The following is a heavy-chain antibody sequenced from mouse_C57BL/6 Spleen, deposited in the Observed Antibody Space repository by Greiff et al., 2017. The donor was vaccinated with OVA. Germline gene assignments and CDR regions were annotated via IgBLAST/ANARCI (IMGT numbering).Heavy chain of an antibody. J-gene: IGHJ2*01. D-gene: IGHD1-1*01. Sequence: VQRVESGAELVKPGASVKLSCKASGYTFTSYWMHWVKQRPGQGLEWIGMIHPNSGSTNYNEKFKSKATLTVDKSSSTAYMQLSSLTSEDSAVYYCARDGITTVVNYWGQGTTLTVSS. CDR1: GYTFTSYW. V-gene: IGHV1-64*01. CDR2: IHPNSGST. CDR3: ARDGITTVVNY.